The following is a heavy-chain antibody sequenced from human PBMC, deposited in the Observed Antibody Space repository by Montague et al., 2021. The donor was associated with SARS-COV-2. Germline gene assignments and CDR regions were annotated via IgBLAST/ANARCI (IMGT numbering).Heavy chain of an antibody. J-gene: IGHJ4*02. Sequence: SLRLSCAAPGFTFSSYAMSWVRQAPGKGLEWVSVIYSGGSSTYYADSVKGRFTISRDNSKNTLYLQMSSLRAEDTAVYYCAKDLGHYYDSSGYYYAGYFDYWGQGTLVTVSS. CDR3: AKDLGHYYDSSGYYYAGYFDY. D-gene: IGHD3-22*01. CDR1: GFTFSSYA. CDR2: IYSGGSST. V-gene: IGHV3-23*03.